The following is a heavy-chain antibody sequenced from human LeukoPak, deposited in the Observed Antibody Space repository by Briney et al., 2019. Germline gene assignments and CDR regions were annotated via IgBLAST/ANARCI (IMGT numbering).Heavy chain of an antibody. D-gene: IGHD2-2*01. CDR1: GFPFSTYA. J-gene: IGHJ4*02. V-gene: IGHV3-23*01. Sequence: GGSLRLSCTASGFPFSTYAMSWVRQAPGKGLEWVSFISGSGGSTYYADSVKGRFTISGDNSKNTLYLQMNSLRAEDTAVYYCAKEGYCGSTTCYRLFDFWGQGSLVTVSS. CDR2: ISGSGGST. CDR3: AKEGYCGSTTCYRLFDF.